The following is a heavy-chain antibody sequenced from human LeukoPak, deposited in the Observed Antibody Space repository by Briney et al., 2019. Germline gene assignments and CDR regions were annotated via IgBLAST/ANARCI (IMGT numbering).Heavy chain of an antibody. J-gene: IGHJ4*02. D-gene: IGHD1-26*01. V-gene: IGHV4-31*03. Sequence: SETLSLTCTVSGGSISSGGYYWSWLRQHPGKGLECIGYIYYNGSTSYNPSLKRRVTISVDTSKNQFSLKLSSVTAADTAVYYCARYRRPPYYFDYWGQGTLVTVSS. CDR3: ARYRRPPYYFDY. CDR1: GGSISSGGYY. CDR2: IYYNGST.